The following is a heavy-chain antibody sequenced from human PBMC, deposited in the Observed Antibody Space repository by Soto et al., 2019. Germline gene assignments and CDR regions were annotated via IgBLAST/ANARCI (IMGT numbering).Heavy chain of an antibody. CDR1: GGSISSYY. CDR3: ARHAMTTVTPAFDY. CDR2: IYYSGST. V-gene: IGHV4-59*08. D-gene: IGHD4-17*01. Sequence: PSETLSLTCTVSGGSISSYYWSWIRQPPGKGLEWIGYIYYSGSTNYNPSLKSRVTISVDTSKNQFSLKLSSVTAADTAVYYCARHAMTTVTPAFDYWGQGTLVTVSS. J-gene: IGHJ4*02.